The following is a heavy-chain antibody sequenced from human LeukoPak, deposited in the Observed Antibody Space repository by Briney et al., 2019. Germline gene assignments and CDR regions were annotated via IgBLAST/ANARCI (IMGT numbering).Heavy chain of an antibody. CDR3: VRQFAS. CDR1: GFTFSDHI. V-gene: IGHV3-48*01. Sequence: PGGSLRLSCAASGFTFSDHIMNWVRQPPGKRLEWVAYVSGSGSTVYYADSVKGRFTISRDNGKSSLYLQMNSLRVEDTALYYCVRQFASCGQGTLVTVSS. J-gene: IGHJ4*02. CDR2: VSGSGSTV.